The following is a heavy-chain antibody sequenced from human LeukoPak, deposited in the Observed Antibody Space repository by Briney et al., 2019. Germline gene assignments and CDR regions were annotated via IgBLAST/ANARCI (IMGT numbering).Heavy chain of an antibody. CDR3: AKGGPDYDSSGYYDY. CDR1: GFTFDDYV. CDR2: ISWNSGSI. V-gene: IGHV3-9*01. J-gene: IGHJ4*02. D-gene: IGHD3-22*01. Sequence: GGSLRLSCAASGFTFDDYVMHWVRQAPGKGLEVVSGISWNSGSIECADSVKARFTISRENAKNSLYLQMNSLRAEDTALYYCAKGGPDYDSSGYYDYGGQGTLVTVSS.